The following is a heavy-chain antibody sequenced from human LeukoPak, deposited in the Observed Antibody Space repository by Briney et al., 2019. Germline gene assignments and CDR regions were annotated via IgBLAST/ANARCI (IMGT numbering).Heavy chain of an antibody. Sequence: GGSLRLSCAASGFTFSSYAMSWVRQAPGKGLEWVSAISGSGGSTYYADSVKGRFTISRDNSKNTLYLQMNSLRAEDTAVYYCAKGSRKVIVDTAMVPGLDYWGQGTLVTVSS. CDR1: GFTFSSYA. CDR3: AKGSRKVIVDTAMVPGLDY. CDR2: ISGSGGST. D-gene: IGHD5-18*01. J-gene: IGHJ4*02. V-gene: IGHV3-23*01.